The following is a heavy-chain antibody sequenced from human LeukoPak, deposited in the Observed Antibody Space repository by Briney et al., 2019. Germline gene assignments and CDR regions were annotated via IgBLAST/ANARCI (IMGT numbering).Heavy chain of an antibody. CDR1: GFTFSDYY. D-gene: IGHD3-22*01. CDR3: ARRIYYDNSGYRY. V-gene: IGHV3-11*04. CDR2: ISPRSNTI. J-gene: IGHJ4*02. Sequence: GGSLRLSCAAAGFTFSDYYMGWIRQAPGKGQEWSSYISPRSNTIYYADSVKGRFTISRDNAKNSLYLQMNSLRAEDTAVYYCARRIYYDNSGYRYWGQGTLVTVSS.